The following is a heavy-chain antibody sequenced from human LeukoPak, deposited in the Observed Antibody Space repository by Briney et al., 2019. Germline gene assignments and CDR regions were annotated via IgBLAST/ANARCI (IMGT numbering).Heavy chain of an antibody. Sequence: GASVTVSCKASGYTFTSYGISWVRQAPGQGLEWMGWISAYNGNTNYAQKLQGRVTMTTDTSTSTAYMELRSLRSDDTAVYYCARDIVGARGGDAFNIWGQGTMVTVSS. V-gene: IGHV1-18*01. J-gene: IGHJ3*02. CDR3: ARDIVGARGGDAFNI. D-gene: IGHD1-26*01. CDR2: ISAYNGNT. CDR1: GYTFTSYG.